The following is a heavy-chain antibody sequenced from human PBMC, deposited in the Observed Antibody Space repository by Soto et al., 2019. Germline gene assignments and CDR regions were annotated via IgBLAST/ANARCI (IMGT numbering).Heavy chain of an antibody. V-gene: IGHV3-23*01. J-gene: IGHJ4*02. CDR1: GFTFSSYD. D-gene: IGHD2-15*01. CDR3: AKGDCSGGRCYRGFDY. CDR2: VSASGSIT. Sequence: EVQVLESGGGLVQPGGSLRLSCAASGFTFSSYDMSWVRQAPVKGLEWVSGVSASGSITSYADSAKGRFTISRDNAKNTVFLQMSSLRAEDTAVYFCAKGDCSGGRCYRGFDYWGQGTLVTVSS.